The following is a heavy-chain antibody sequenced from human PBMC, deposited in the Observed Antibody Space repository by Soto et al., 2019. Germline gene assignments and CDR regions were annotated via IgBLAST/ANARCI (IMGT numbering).Heavy chain of an antibody. V-gene: IGHV3-48*02. Sequence: EVQLVESGGGSVQPGGSLRLSCAASGFTFSTFSMNWVRQAPGRGLEWISYISGGGRPISYADSVKGRFTISRDNANNSLYQQMVSLTDEDTAVDYCSRNLCLAFDSWGQGTLVTVSP. CDR3: SRNLCLAFDS. J-gene: IGHJ4*02. CDR2: ISGGGRPI. D-gene: IGHD2-15*01. CDR1: GFTFSTFS.